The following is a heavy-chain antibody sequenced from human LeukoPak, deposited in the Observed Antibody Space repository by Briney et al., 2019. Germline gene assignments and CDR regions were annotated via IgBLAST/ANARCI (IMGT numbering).Heavy chain of an antibody. CDR3: ARDGSGGSFDY. CDR2: IWYDGSNE. J-gene: IGHJ4*02. Sequence: PGRSLRLSCAASGFTFSSYGMHWVRQAPGKGLEWVAVIWYDGSNEYYADSVKGRFTISRDNSKNTLYLQMNSLRAEDTAVYYCARDGSGGSFDYWGQGTLVTVSS. D-gene: IGHD2-15*01. CDR1: GFTFSSYG. V-gene: IGHV3-33*01.